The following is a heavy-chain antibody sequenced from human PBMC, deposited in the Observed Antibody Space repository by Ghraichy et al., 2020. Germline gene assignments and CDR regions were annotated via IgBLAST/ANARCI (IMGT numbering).Heavy chain of an antibody. Sequence: GGSLRLSCAASGFTFSSYWMSWVRQAPGKGLEWVANIKQDGSEKYYVDSVKGRFTISRDNAKNSLYLQMNSLSAEDTAVYYCAREFGYYGSGSYEWGAFDIWGQGTMVTVSS. CDR2: IKQDGSEK. V-gene: IGHV3-7*03. D-gene: IGHD3-10*01. J-gene: IGHJ3*02. CDR3: AREFGYYGSGSYEWGAFDI. CDR1: GFTFSSYW.